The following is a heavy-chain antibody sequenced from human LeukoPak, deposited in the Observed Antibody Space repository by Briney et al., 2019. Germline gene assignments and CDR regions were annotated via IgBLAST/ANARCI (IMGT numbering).Heavy chain of an antibody. CDR3: AKERGTDYGDHWYFDL. D-gene: IGHD4-17*01. Sequence: GGSLRLSCAASGFTFDTYAMHWVRQAPGKGLEWVAFIRYDGSKTYYSGSVKGRFTISRDNSKNTLYLQMNSLRAEDTAVYYCAKERGTDYGDHWYFDLWGRGTLVTVSS. CDR2: IRYDGSKT. CDR1: GFTFDTYA. J-gene: IGHJ2*01. V-gene: IGHV3-30*02.